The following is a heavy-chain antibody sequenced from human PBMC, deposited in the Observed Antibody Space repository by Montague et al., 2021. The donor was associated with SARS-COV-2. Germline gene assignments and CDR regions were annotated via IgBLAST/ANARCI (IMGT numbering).Heavy chain of an antibody. CDR2: IDWDDDK. CDR3: ARIRYYEILSVSYSGFDF. D-gene: IGHD3-9*01. J-gene: IGHJ4*02. Sequence: PALVKPTQTLTLTCTFSGFSLSTSGMCVSWIRQPPGEALEWLALIDWDDDKYYSTSLKTRLTISKDTSKNQVVLTMTNMDPVDTATYYCARIRYYEILSVSYSGFDFWGQGTPVTVSS. CDR1: GFSLSTSGMC. V-gene: IGHV2-70*01.